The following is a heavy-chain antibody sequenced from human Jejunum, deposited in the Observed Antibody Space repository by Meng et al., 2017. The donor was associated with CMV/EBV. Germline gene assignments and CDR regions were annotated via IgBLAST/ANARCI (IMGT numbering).Heavy chain of an antibody. J-gene: IGHJ4*02. Sequence: SGDSVRSHYWSWIRQPPEKGLEWMGYVYYSGSATYSPSLRSRITISVDTSKNQFSLNLRSVTAADTAMYFCARGIGHASNNSHDYWGQGTLVTVSS. D-gene: IGHD1-1*01. CDR2: VYYSGSA. CDR3: ARGIGHASNNSHDY. CDR1: GDSVRSHY. V-gene: IGHV4-59*02.